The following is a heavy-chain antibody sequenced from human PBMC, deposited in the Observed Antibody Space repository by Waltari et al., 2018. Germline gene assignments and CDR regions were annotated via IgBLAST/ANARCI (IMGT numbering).Heavy chain of an antibody. CDR3: ARVGSSSITVDY. D-gene: IGHD6-6*01. J-gene: IGHJ4*02. CDR2: MNTYSGAT. CDR1: GYTFTGYY. V-gene: IGHV1-2*02. Sequence: QVQLVQSGAEVKKPWASVKVSFKASGYTFTGYYIHWVRQALGQGVEWKGCMNTYSGATLYAQKFQGRDTITRDISLSTAYMELSRLRSYDTAVDYRARVGSSSITVDYWGQGTLVTVSS.